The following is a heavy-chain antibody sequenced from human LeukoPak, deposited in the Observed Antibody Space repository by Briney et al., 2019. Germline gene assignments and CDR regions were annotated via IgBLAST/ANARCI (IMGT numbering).Heavy chain of an antibody. CDR3: ASQNGYGGPFYY. CDR2: ISSSSSYI. J-gene: IGHJ4*02. V-gene: IGHV3-21*01. Sequence: PGGSLRLSCAASGFTFSSYSMNWVRQAPGKGLEWVSSISSSSSYIYYADSVKGRFTISRDNAKNSLYLQMNSLRAEDTAVYYCASQNGYGGPFYYWGQGTLVTVSS. D-gene: IGHD5-18*01. CDR1: GFTFSSYS.